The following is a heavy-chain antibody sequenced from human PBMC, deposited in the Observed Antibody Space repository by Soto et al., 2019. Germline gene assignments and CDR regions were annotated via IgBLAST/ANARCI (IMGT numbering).Heavy chain of an antibody. V-gene: IGHV4-31*03. Sequence: SETLSLTCTVSGGSISSGGYYWSWIRQHPGKGLEWIGYIYYSGSTYYNPSLKSRVTISVDTSKNQFSLKLSSVTAADTAVYYCARSGAIVATIGAFDIWGQGTMVTVSS. D-gene: IGHD5-12*01. J-gene: IGHJ3*02. CDR3: ARSGAIVATIGAFDI. CDR2: IYYSGST. CDR1: GGSISSGGYY.